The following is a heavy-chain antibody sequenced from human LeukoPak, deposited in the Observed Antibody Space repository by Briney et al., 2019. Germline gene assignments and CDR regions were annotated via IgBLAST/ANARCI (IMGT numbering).Heavy chain of an antibody. CDR2: ISIGSTSI. V-gene: IGHV3-48*01. J-gene: IGHJ3*01. D-gene: IGHD1-26*01. CDR1: GFTFSTYS. CDR3: ARDIGVVGARRVDVFDV. Sequence: GGSLRLSCAASGFTFSTYSMNWVRQAPGKGLEWVSYISIGSTSIQYADSVKGRFTISRDNSKNTLYLQMNSLRAEDTAVYYCARDIGVVGARRVDVFDVWGQGTMVTVSS.